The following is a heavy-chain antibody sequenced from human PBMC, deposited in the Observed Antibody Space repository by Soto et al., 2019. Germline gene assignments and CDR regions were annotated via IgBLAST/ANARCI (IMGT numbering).Heavy chain of an antibody. CDR3: TKVSGFWNGHFDY. J-gene: IGHJ4*02. CDR1: GFAFRSSA. V-gene: IGHV3-23*01. CDR2: ISGSADST. Sequence: DVQLSESGGDLVQPGGSVRLSCAASGFAFRSSAMTWVRQAPGKGLEWVSLISGSADSTHYSDSVKGRFTISRDNSNSAVYLQMDSLRIEDTAIYYCTKVSGFWNGHFDYWGQGALVPVSS. D-gene: IGHD3-3*01.